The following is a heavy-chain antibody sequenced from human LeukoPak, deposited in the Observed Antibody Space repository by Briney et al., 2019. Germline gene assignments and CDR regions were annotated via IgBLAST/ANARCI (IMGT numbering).Heavy chain of an antibody. CDR1: GGSISSYY. Sequence: SETLSLTCTVSGGSISSYYWSWIRQPAGKGLEWIGRIYSTGSTNYNPSLKSRVTMSVDTSKSQFSLRLRSVAAADTAVYYCARGLSCSSASCYRWFDPWGQGTLVTVSS. CDR2: IYSTGST. J-gene: IGHJ5*02. V-gene: IGHV4-4*07. D-gene: IGHD2-2*02. CDR3: ARGLSCSSASCYRWFDP.